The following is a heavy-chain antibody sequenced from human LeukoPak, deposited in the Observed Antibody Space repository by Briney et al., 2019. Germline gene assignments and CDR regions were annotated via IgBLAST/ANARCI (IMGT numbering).Heavy chain of an antibody. D-gene: IGHD2-15*01. J-gene: IGHJ4*02. CDR1: XYTFTGYY. V-gene: IGHV1-2*02. Sequence: XKASXYTFTGYYMHXVGQAPGQGIEWXGWINPNSGGTNYAQKFQGRVNITRDTSISTAYMELSRLRSDDTAVYHCARAVVVVAATMIDYWGQGTLVTVSS. CDR3: ARAVVVVAATMIDY. CDR2: INPNSGGT.